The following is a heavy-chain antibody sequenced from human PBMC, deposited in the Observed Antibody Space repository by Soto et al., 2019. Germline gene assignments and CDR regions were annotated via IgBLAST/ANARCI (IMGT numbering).Heavy chain of an antibody. CDR1: GDSVSSNSAA. CDR3: ARENRIATALDY. D-gene: IGHD6-13*01. J-gene: IGHJ4*02. Sequence: SQTLSLTCAISGDSVSSNSAACNWIRQSPSRGLEWLGRTYYRSNWYNDYAPSVKSRITINPDTSKNQFSLQMNSVTPEDTAVYYCARENRIATALDYWGQGTLVTVSS. CDR2: TYYRSNWYN. V-gene: IGHV6-1*01.